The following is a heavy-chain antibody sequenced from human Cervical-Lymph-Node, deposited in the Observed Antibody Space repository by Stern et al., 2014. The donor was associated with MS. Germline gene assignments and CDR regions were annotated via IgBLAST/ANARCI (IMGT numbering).Heavy chain of an antibody. J-gene: IGHJ4*02. CDR2: ITNVGST. CDR3: ARDTSSPERSDW. D-gene: IGHD1-1*01. V-gene: IGHV3-53*01. Sequence: VQLVQSGGGVIQPGGSVRLSCTASGFTVSRDYMTWVRQAPGQGLVWVSLITNVGSTFYTDSVKGRFTISRDDSKNTVYLHMTSLRAEDTAMYYCARDTSSPERSDWWGQGTLVTVSS. CDR1: GFTVSRDY.